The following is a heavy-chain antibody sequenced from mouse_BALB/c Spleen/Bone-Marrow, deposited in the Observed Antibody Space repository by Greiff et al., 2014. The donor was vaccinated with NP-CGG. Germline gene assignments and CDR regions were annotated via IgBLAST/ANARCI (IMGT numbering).Heavy chain of an antibody. V-gene: IGHV1-54*01. CDR2: LNPGSGGT. Sequence: VKLMESGAELVRPGTSVKVSCKASGYAFTNYFIEWVKQRPGQGLEWIGVLNPGSGGTNYNKKFKGKATLTADKSPSTAYMQLSSLTSDDSAVYFCARDGNWFPYWGQGTLVTVSA. CDR1: GYAFTNYF. J-gene: IGHJ3*01. D-gene: IGHD2-1*01. CDR3: ARDGNWFPY.